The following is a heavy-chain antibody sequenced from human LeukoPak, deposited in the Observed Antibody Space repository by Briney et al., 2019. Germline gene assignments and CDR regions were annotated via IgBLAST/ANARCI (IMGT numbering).Heavy chain of an antibody. V-gene: IGHV1-24*01. CDR3: ATDIVGATGGGFDY. D-gene: IGHD1-26*01. Sequence: ASVKVSRRVCGYTLHELSMHWVRQAPGKGLEWMGGFDPEDGETIYPQKFQGRVTMTVDTSTDPAYMELSSLTSEDTAVYYCATDIVGATGGGFDYWGQGTLVTVSS. CDR1: GYTLHELS. CDR2: FDPEDGET. J-gene: IGHJ4*02.